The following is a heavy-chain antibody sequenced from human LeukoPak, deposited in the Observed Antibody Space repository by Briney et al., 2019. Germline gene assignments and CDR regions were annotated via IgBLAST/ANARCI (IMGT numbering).Heavy chain of an antibody. V-gene: IGHV3-23*01. Sequence: GGSLRLSCAASGFTFSSYAMSWVRQAPGKGLEWVSAISGSGGNTYYADSVKGRFTISRDNSKNTLYLRMNSLRAEDTAVYYCAKERGRWELLGEYDPWGQGTLVTVSS. J-gene: IGHJ5*02. CDR3: AKERGRWELLGEYDP. D-gene: IGHD1-26*01. CDR1: GFTFSSYA. CDR2: ISGSGGNT.